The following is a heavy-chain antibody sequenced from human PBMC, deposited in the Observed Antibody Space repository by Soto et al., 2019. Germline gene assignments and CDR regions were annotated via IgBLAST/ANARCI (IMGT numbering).Heavy chain of an antibody. CDR2: IYYSGST. CDR3: ARNIFGMDV. Sequence: TSETLSLTCTVSGGSISSSSYYWGWIRQPPGKGLEWIGSIYYSGSTYYNPSLKSRVTISVDTSKNQFSLKLSSVAAADTAVYYCARNIFGMDVWGQGTTVTVSS. V-gene: IGHV4-39*01. D-gene: IGHD3-9*01. CDR1: GGSISSSSYY. J-gene: IGHJ6*02.